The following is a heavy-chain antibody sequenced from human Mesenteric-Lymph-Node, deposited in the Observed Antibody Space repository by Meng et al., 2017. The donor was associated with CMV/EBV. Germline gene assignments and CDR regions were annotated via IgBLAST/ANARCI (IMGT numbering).Heavy chain of an antibody. Sequence: GESLKISCAASGFTFSSYSMNWVRQAPGKGLEWVSSISSSSSYIYYADSVKGRFTISRDNAKNSLYLQMNSLRAEDTAVYYCARLLEGYCTNGVCYSPYFDYWGQGTLVTVSS. CDR2: ISSSSSYI. CDR1: GFTFSSYS. CDR3: ARLLEGYCTNGVCYSPYFDY. D-gene: IGHD2-8*01. J-gene: IGHJ4*02. V-gene: IGHV3-21*01.